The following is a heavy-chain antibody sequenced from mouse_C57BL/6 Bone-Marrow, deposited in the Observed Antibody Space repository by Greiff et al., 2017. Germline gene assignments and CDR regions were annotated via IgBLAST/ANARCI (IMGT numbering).Heavy chain of an antibody. CDR1: GYTFTSYT. D-gene: IGHD2-13*01. CDR3: ATGGDTLDY. CDR2: INPSSGYT. J-gene: IGHJ2*01. V-gene: IGHV1-4*01. Sequence: QVQLQQSGAELARPGASVKMSCKASGYTFTSYTMHWVNQRPGQGLEWIGYINPSSGYTKYNQKCKDKATLTADKSSSTSYMQLSSLTSEDSAVYYCATGGDTLDYWGQGTTLTVSS.